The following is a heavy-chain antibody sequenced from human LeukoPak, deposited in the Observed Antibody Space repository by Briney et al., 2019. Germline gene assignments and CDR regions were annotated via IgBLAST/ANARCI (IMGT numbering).Heavy chain of an antibody. D-gene: IGHD2-21*02. CDR3: ARGVTARGFYSYMDI. Sequence: ASVKVSCKASGYTFTGYDIQWVRQAPGQGLEWMGWINPHSGGTNYAQEFQGRVTMHRDTSISTAYMELSSLRPDDTAVYSCARGVTARGFYSYMDIWGNGTTVTISS. CDR1: GYTFTGYD. J-gene: IGHJ6*03. V-gene: IGHV1-2*02. CDR2: INPHSGGT.